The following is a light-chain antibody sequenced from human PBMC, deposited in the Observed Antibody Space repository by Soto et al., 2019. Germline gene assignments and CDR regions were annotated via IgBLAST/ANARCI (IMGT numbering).Light chain of an antibody. V-gene: IGKV1-5*03. CDR3: QHYNSYSEA. Sequence: DIQMTQSPSTLSGSVGDSVTITCRASQTISSWLAWYQQKPGKAPKLLIYKASTLTSWVPSRFSGSGSGTEFTLTISSLQPDEFATYYCQHYNSYSEAFGQGTKVELK. CDR2: KAS. J-gene: IGKJ1*01. CDR1: QTISSW.